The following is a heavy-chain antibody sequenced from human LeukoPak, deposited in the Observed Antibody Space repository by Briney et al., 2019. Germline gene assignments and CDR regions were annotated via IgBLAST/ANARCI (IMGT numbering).Heavy chain of an antibody. CDR2: INPNRGGT. CDR1: GYTFTGYF. V-gene: IGHV1-2*03. D-gene: IGHD6-19*01. CDR3: AILTAVPGTSYYGMDV. J-gene: IGHJ6*02. Sequence: GASVKVSCKASGYTFTGYFMHWVLQAPGQGLEWLGWINPNRGGTNYAQKFQGRVTMTRDTSISTAYMELSRLRSDDTAVYYCAILTAVPGTSYYGMDVRGQGTTVTVSS.